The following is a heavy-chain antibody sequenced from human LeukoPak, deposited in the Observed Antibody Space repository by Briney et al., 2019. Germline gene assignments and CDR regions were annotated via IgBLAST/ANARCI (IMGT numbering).Heavy chain of an antibody. Sequence: GGSLTLSCIGSGVALSDVYMTWSPQSPEKGLERVSYIDPSGDTISYADSVKGRFTISRDNAKNSLYLRMNALRAEDTALYSCARVRRQSTTCPYFCDYGGQGTLVTVSS. D-gene: IGHD3-3*01. CDR3: ARVRRQSTTCPYFCDY. J-gene: IGHJ4*02. V-gene: IGHV3-11*04. CDR2: IDPSGDTI. CDR1: GVALSDVY.